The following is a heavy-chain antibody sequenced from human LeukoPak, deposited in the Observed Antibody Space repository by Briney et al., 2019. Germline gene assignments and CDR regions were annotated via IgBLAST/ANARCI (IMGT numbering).Heavy chain of an antibody. J-gene: IGHJ4*02. D-gene: IGHD3-10*01. Sequence: GASVKVSCRASGYTFTSYGFTWVRQAPGQGPEWMGWISAFDGNTNSAQKFQGRVTMTTDTSSSTAYMELSSLRSEDTAVYYCARDHSQLWFGELPDYFDYWGQGTLVTVSS. CDR1: GYTFTSYG. V-gene: IGHV1-18*01. CDR2: ISAFDGNT. CDR3: ARDHSQLWFGELPDYFDY.